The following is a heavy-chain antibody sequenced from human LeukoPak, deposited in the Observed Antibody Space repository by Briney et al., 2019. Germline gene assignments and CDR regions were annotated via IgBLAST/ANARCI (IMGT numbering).Heavy chain of an antibody. CDR3: AGDRFDSNGYVDF. V-gene: IGHV3-66*01. Sequence: GGSLRLSCAVSGFTVSSNFIGRVRQAPRKGLEWVSVIYAGGSAKTYYADFGKGRFTMSRDVAKNTLYLQMDSLRAGDTALYYCAGDRFDSNGYVDFWGLGTLVTVSS. J-gene: IGHJ4*02. D-gene: IGHD3-22*01. CDR1: GFTVSSNF. CDR2: IYAGGSAKT.